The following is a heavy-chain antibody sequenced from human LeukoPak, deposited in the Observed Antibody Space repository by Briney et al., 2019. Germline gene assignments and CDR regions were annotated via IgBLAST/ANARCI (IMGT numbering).Heavy chain of an antibody. CDR3: ARGGSGTYYNWAGWFDP. V-gene: IGHV4-59*01. CDR2: ISYNEGS. J-gene: IGHJ5*02. Sequence: SSETLSLTCTVSGGSLTNYFWGWIRLTPGKGLEWIGSISYNEGSNYNRFLKNRVTISVDISENQFSLKLNSVTAADTAVYCCARGGSGTYYNWAGWFDPWGQGTLVTVSS. CDR1: GGSLTNYF. D-gene: IGHD3-10*01.